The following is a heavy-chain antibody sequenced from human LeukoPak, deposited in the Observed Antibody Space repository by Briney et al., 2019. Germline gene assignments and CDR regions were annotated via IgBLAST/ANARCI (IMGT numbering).Heavy chain of an antibody. CDR2: INPKSGDP. CDR3: ARDPGHDTSNYGGLDF. D-gene: IGHD4-11*01. Sequence: ASVKVSCKASGGTFSSYAISWVRQAPGQGLEWMGWINPKSGDPIYVQKFQGRVTLARDTSIDTVYLELSSLKSDGTAVYYCARDPGHDTSNYGGLDFWDQGTLVTVSS. J-gene: IGHJ4*02. V-gene: IGHV1-2*02. CDR1: GGTFSSYA.